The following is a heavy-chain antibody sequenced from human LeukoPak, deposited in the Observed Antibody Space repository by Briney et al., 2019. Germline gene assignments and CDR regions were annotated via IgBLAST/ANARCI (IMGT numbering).Heavy chain of an antibody. CDR2: ISGSGGAT. CDR1: GFTFNTYG. J-gene: IGHJ4*02. V-gene: IGHV3-23*01. D-gene: IGHD1-26*01. CDR3: ATSKYSGSY. Sequence: GGSLRLSCAASGFTFNTYGMSWVRQAPGKGLEWVSGISGSGGATYYADSVKGGFTVSRDDPHNTLYLQMNSLRAEDTAVYYCATSKYSGSYWGQGTLVTVSS.